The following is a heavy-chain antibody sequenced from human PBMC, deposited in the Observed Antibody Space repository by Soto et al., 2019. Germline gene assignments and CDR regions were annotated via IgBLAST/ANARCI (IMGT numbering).Heavy chain of an antibody. D-gene: IGHD6-19*01. Sequence: PGGSLRLSCTASGFIFSNYYMSWIRQAPGKGLEWVSSISSRDLSIYYADSVKGRFTIFRDNAKNSLFLHMSDLRAADTAVYYCARLAVAGTHYFDNWGQGTLVTVSS. CDR2: ISSRDLSI. CDR1: GFIFSNYY. CDR3: ARLAVAGTHYFDN. J-gene: IGHJ4*02. V-gene: IGHV3-11*01.